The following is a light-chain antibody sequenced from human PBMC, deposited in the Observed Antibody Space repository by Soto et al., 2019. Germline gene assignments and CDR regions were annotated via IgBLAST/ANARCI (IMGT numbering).Light chain of an antibody. J-gene: IGLJ1*01. CDR1: SSDVGSYNL. Sequence: QSVLTQPASVSGSPGQSITISCTGTSSDVGSYNLVSWDQQNPGKAPKLIIYAGSKRPSAVSNPFSGSKSGNSASLTISGLQAEDESDYYCCSYAGCSPPAVFGTWTNATVL. V-gene: IGLV2-23*01. CDR2: AGS. CDR3: CSYAGCSPPAV.